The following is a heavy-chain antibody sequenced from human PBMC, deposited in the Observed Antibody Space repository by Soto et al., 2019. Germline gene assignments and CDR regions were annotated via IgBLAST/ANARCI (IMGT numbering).Heavy chain of an antibody. D-gene: IGHD6-13*01. Sequence: GGSLRLSCAASGFTFSSYAMSWVRQAPGKGLEWVSAISGSGVSTYYADSVKGRFTISRDNSKNTLYLQMNSLRAEDTAVYYWAKGAAGPNWFDPWGQGTLVTVS. V-gene: IGHV3-23*01. CDR3: AKGAAGPNWFDP. J-gene: IGHJ5*02. CDR1: GFTFSSYA. CDR2: ISGSGVST.